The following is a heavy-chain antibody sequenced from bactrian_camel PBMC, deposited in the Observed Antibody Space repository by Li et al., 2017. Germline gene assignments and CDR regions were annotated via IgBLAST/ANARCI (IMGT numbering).Heavy chain of an antibody. CDR3: ATDRKWGDDDVAYNY. V-gene: IGHV3S67*01. Sequence: DVQLVESGGGLVQPGGSLRLSCASSGYTYSGHCMGWFRQAPGKEREGVAIIGSSGSTGYADSVKGRFTISRDNAKNTVYLQMNSLKSEDTALYFCATDRKWGDDDVAYNYWGQGTQVTVS. D-gene: IGHD4*01. J-gene: IGHJ4*01. CDR1: GYTYSGHC. CDR2: IGSSGST.